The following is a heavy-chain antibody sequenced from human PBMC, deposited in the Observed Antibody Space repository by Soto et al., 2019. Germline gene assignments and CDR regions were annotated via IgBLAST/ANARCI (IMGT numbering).Heavy chain of an antibody. D-gene: IGHD3-16*01. V-gene: IGHV3-30*15. CDR2: ISHDGSIT. Sequence: GGSLRLSCAASGFTFSSYAMHWVRQAPGKGLEWVAVISHDGSITYYSDSVKGRFAMSRDNSNNTLFLQMSSLRSEDTAIYYCAKDEYWESHFYYFMDLWGRGTTVTVSS. CDR1: GFTFSSYA. CDR3: AKDEYWESHFYYFMDL. J-gene: IGHJ6*03.